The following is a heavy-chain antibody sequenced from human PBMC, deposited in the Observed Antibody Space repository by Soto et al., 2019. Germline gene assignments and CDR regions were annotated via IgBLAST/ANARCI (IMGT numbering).Heavy chain of an antibody. D-gene: IGHD6-19*01. J-gene: IGHJ5*02. CDR2: IHYSGST. CDR1: GGSLSRYY. V-gene: IGHV4-59*01. CDR3: ARVPAVASTIPSLWFDP. Sequence: PSETLSLTCNVSGGSLSRYYWSWIRPPPGKGLEWIGYIHYSGSTKYNPSLKSRVTISVDTSKNQFSLKLTSVTAADTAVYFCARVPAVASTIPSLWFDPWGQGTLVTVSS.